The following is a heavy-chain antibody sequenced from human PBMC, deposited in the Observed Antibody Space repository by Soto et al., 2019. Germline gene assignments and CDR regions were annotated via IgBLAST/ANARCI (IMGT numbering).Heavy chain of an antibody. CDR2: ISAYNGNT. D-gene: IGHD4-17*01. J-gene: IGHJ4*02. CDR3: ARGESDYGDYVPIDY. CDR1: GYTFTSYG. V-gene: IGHV1-18*01. Sequence: GASVKVSCKASGYTFTSYGISWVRQAPGQGLEWMGWISAYNGNTNYAQKLQGRVTMTTDTSTSTAYMELRSLRSDDTAVYYCARGESDYGDYVPIDYWGQGTLVTVSS.